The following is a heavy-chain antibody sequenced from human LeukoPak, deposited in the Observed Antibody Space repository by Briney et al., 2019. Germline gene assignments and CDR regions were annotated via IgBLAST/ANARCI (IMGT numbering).Heavy chain of an antibody. CDR1: GGTFSSYA. CDR2: IIPIFGTA. J-gene: IGHJ4*02. CDR3: ARDSSTIRTPGTFDY. Sequence: SVKVSCKASGGTFSSYAVSWVRQAPGQGPEWMGGIIPIFGTANYAQKFQGRVTITADEPTSTAYMELSSLRSEDTAVYYCARDSSTIRTPGTFDYWGQGTLVTVSS. V-gene: IGHV1-69*13. D-gene: IGHD5-12*01.